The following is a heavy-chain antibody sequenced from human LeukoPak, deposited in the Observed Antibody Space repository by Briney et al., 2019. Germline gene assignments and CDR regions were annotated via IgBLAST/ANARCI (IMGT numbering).Heavy chain of an antibody. CDR3: AKEVATILAEYYFDY. CDR1: GFTFSSYG. Sequence: GGSLRLSCAASGFTFSSYGMHWVRQAPGKGLEWVAFIRYDGSNKYYADSVKGRFTISRDNSKNTLYLQMNSLRAEDTAVYYCAKEVATILAEYYFDYWGQGTLVTVSS. J-gene: IGHJ4*02. CDR2: IRYDGSNK. V-gene: IGHV3-30*02. D-gene: IGHD5-24*01.